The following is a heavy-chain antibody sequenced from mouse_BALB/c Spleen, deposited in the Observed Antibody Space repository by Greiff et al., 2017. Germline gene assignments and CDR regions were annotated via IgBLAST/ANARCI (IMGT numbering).Heavy chain of an antibody. Sequence: VQLQQSGAELVRSGASVKLSCTASGFNFTDYYMHWVKQRPEQGLEWIGWIDPENGDTEYAPKFQGKATMTADTSSNTAYLQLSSLTSEDTAVYYCNAGTVVTTRLYYFDYWGQGTTLTVSS. CDR2: IDPENGDT. CDR1: GFNFTDYY. CDR3: NAGTVVTTRLYYFDY. J-gene: IGHJ2*01. D-gene: IGHD1-1*01. V-gene: IGHV14-4*02.